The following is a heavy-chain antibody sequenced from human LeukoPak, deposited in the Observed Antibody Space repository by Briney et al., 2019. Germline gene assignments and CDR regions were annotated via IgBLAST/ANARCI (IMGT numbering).Heavy chain of an antibody. CDR2: IWHDGRNE. CDR1: GFIFSNYA. CDR3: ARGYYYDLSVTPDY. D-gene: IGHD3-22*01. V-gene: IGHV3-33*01. Sequence: PGGSLRLSCAASGFIFSNYAMHWVRQAPGRGLEWVAVIWHDGRNEYYADSVKGRFTISRDTSKNTLYLQMNSLRVEDTAVYYCARGYYYDLSVTPDYWGQGTLVTVSS. J-gene: IGHJ4*02.